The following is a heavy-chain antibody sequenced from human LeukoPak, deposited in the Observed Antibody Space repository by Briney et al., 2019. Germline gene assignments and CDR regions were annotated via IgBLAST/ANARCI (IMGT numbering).Heavy chain of an antibody. D-gene: IGHD1-26*01. V-gene: IGHV1-69*13. CDR2: IIPIFGTA. Sequence: SVKVSCKASGGTFSSYAISWVRQAPGQGLEWMGGIIPIFGTANYAQKFQGRVTITADESTSTAYMELSSLRSEDTAAYYCARPLVDRYSGSIDGDYYYGMDVWGQGTTVTVSS. J-gene: IGHJ6*02. CDR1: GGTFSSYA. CDR3: ARPLVDRYSGSIDGDYYYGMDV.